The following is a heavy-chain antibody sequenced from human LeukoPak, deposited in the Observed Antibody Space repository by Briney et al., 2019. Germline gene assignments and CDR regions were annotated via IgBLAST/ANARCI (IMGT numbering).Heavy chain of an antibody. CDR2: INPNSGGT. J-gene: IGHJ5*02. CDR3: ARGRTRIAAAHSWNWFDP. V-gene: IGHV1-2*02. CDR1: GYTFTGYY. Sequence: APVKVSCTASGYTFTGYYMHWVRQAPGQGLEWRGWINPNSGGTNYAQKFQGRVTMTRDTSISTAYMELSRLRSDDTAVYYCARGRTRIAAAHSWNWFDPWGQGTLVTVSS. D-gene: IGHD6-13*01.